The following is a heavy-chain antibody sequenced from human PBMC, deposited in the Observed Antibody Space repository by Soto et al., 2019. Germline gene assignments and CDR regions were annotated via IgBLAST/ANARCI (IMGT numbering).Heavy chain of an antibody. V-gene: IGHV3-23*01. CDR3: AKRHTTVATPANYFDY. D-gene: IGHD1-1*01. J-gene: IGHJ4*02. CDR1: GFTFSSYW. Sequence: PGGSLRLSCAASGFTFSSYWMSWVRQAPGKGLEWVSNLEGNSGSTYYVDSVKGRFTISRDDSKNTLYLQMNSLRAEDTAVYYCAKRHTTVATPANYFDYWGQGTLVTVSS. CDR2: LEGNSGST.